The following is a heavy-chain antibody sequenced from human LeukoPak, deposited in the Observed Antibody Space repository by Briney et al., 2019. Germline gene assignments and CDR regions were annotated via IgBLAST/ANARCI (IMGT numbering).Heavy chain of an antibody. CDR3: ARQPEDYGEDYFDY. CDR2: IYPGDSDT. CDR1: GYRFSDYW. Sequence: GESLKISCKGSGYRFSDYWIGWVRQMPGKGLEWMGIIYPGDSDTRYSPSFQGQVTISADKSISTAYLQWSSLKASDTAMYYCARQPEDYGEDYFDYWGQGTLVTVSS. J-gene: IGHJ4*02. V-gene: IGHV5-51*01. D-gene: IGHD4-17*01.